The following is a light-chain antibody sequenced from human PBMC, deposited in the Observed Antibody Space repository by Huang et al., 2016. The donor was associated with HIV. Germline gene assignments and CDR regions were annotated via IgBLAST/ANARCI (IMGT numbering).Light chain of an antibody. V-gene: IGKV3-15*01. CDR1: QSVNSN. CDR3: QQYNDWPFT. J-gene: IGKJ4*01. Sequence: EIVMTQSPAILSVSPGERATLSCRASQSVNSNLAWYQQEPGQAPRLLIYGASTRATGIPARFSGSGSGTEFTLTISSLQSEDFAVYYCQQYNDWPFTFGGGTKVEIK. CDR2: GAS.